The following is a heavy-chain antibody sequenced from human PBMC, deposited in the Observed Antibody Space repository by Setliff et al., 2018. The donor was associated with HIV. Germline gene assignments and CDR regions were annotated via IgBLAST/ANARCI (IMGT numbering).Heavy chain of an antibody. CDR2: IYSGGDT. CDR3: ARLRLYNSALDY. V-gene: IGHV3-66*02. J-gene: IGHJ4*02. CDR1: GFTVSTYY. Sequence: PGGSLRLSCAASGFTVSTYYMSWVRQAPGKGLEWISTIYSGGDTYHADSVKGRVTLSRDNSKNTLYLQMNSLRPEDTAVYYCARLRLYNSALDYWGQGTLVTVSS. D-gene: IGHD3-10*01.